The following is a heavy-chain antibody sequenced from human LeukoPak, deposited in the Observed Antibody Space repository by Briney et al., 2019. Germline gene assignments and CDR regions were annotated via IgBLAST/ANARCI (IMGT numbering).Heavy chain of an antibody. D-gene: IGHD3-22*01. Sequence: PSETLSLTCTVSGGSISSSYWSWIRQPPGKGLEWIGYIYHSGDTNSNPSLKSRVTISMDTSKNQFSLKLSSVTAADTAVYYCAREGKYYYDSSGYYYPDYWGQGTLVTVSS. CDR1: GGSISSSY. CDR3: AREGKYYYDSSGYYYPDY. V-gene: IGHV4-59*12. CDR2: IYHSGDT. J-gene: IGHJ4*02.